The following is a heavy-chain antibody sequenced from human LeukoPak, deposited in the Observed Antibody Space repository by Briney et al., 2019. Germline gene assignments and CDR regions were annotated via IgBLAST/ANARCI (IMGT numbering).Heavy chain of an antibody. CDR2: INGDGSNT. V-gene: IGHV3-74*03. Sequence: PGGSLRLSCAASGFTFSSHWMHWVRQAPGKGLVWVSRINGDGSNTTYADSVKGRFTISRDNAKNTLYLQMNSLRAEDTAVYYCARHGRFGELLFTTNWFDPWGQGTLVTVSS. D-gene: IGHD3-10*01. J-gene: IGHJ5*02. CDR1: GFTFSSHW. CDR3: ARHGRFGELLFTTNWFDP.